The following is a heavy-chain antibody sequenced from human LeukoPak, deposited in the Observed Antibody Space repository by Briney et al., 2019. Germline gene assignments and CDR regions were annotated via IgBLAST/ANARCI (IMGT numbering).Heavy chain of an antibody. V-gene: IGHV3-53*01. CDR2: IYNGDAT. J-gene: IGHJ4*02. Sequence: GGSLRLSCAASGFTVSSNHMSWVRQAPGKGLELVSVIYNGDATNYPESVKGRFTISRDNSKNTLYLQMNSLRAEDTAVYYCAGGPEWLVFHYWGQGTLVTVSS. CDR1: GFTVSSNH. D-gene: IGHD5-12*01. CDR3: AGGPEWLVFHY.